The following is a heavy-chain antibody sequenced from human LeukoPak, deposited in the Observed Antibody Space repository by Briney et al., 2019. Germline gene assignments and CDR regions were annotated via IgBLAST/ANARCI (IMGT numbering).Heavy chain of an antibody. J-gene: IGHJ4*02. CDR3: ARGRGRDGDNLTS. CDR1: GGSISSSSYY. D-gene: IGHD5-24*01. CDR2: VYYSGTT. Sequence: PSETLSLTCTVSGGSISSSSYYWGWIRQPPGKGLEWIGYVYYSGTTNYNPSLKSRVTISVDTSKNQFSLKLTSVTAADTAVYYCARGRGRDGDNLTSWGQGTLVTVSS. V-gene: IGHV4-61*05.